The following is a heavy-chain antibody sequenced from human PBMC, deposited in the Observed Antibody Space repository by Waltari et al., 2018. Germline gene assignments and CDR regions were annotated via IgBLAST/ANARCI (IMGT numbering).Heavy chain of an antibody. CDR3: ARRKTFNGVDV. V-gene: IGHV2-5*01. CDR1: GHSISTSGVG. J-gene: IGHJ6*02. Sequence: ITAAGSGPTLGKATQTHRRSCSFAGHSISTSGVGVGWFRQPPVKALAWLAIIYWHDERYYNPSLQSRLTITKGTSKNQVVLTMTDMDPVDTATYYCARRKTFNGVDVWGRGTTVTVSS. CDR2: IYWHDER.